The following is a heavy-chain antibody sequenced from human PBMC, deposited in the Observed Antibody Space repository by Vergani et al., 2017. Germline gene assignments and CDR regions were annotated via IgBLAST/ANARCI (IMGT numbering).Heavy chain of an antibody. Sequence: QVQLQESGPGLVKPSETLSLACTVSGDSITNYYWSWIRQPPGKGLEWIGYFYYSGSTNYNPSLKSRVTISVDTSKNQFSLKLTSVTAADTAVYYCARGVFGSGSYYSVAFDIWGQGTMVTVSS. V-gene: IGHV4-59*01. CDR1: GDSITNYY. CDR2: FYYSGST. D-gene: IGHD3-10*01. J-gene: IGHJ3*02. CDR3: ARGVFGSGSYYSVAFDI.